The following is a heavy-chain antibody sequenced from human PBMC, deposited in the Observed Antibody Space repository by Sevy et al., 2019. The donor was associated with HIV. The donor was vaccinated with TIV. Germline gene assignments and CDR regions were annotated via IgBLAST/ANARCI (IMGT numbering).Heavy chain of an antibody. J-gene: IGHJ4*02. D-gene: IGHD6-19*01. CDR1: GYTFTSYD. CDR2: MNPNSGNT. V-gene: IGHV1-8*01. Sequence: ASVKVSCKASGYTFTSYDINWVRQATGQGLEWMGWMNPNSGNTGYPQKFQGRVTMTRNTSISTAYMELGSLRSEDTAVYFCARAGSGWYDHYFDPWGQGTLVTVSS. CDR3: ARAGSGWYDHYFDP.